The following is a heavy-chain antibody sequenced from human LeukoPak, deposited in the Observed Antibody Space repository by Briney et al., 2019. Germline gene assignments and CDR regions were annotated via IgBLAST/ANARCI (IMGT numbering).Heavy chain of an antibody. V-gene: IGHV3-30*03. CDR3: ARVWGLAVAGGEIEY. D-gene: IGHD6-13*01. CDR2: ISSDGRNT. Sequence: PGGSLRLSCAASGFTFSSYGMHWVRQAPGKGLEWVAVISSDGRNTYYADSVKGRFTISRDNSKNTLYLQMNSLRDEDTAVYYCARVWGLAVAGGEIEYWGQGTLVTVSS. CDR1: GFTFSSYG. J-gene: IGHJ4*02.